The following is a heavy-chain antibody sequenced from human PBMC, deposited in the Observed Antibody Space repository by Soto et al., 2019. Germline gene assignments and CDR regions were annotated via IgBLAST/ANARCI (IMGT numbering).Heavy chain of an antibody. J-gene: IGHJ4*02. V-gene: IGHV3-7*03. CDR2: IKQDGSEE. Sequence: GSLRLSCAASGFTFSSYWMSWFRQAPGKGLEWVANIKQDGSEENYVDSVKGRFTISRDNAKNALYLQMNGLKNEDSAVYYCTDFARWGQGNSVTVSS. CDR3: TDFAR. CDR1: GFTFSSYW. D-gene: IGHD6-6*01.